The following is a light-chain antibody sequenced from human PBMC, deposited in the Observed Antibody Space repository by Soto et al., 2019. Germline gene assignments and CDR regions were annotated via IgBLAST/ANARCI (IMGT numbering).Light chain of an antibody. Sequence: DIQMTQSPSSLSASVGDRVTITCRASQSISSYLNWYQQKPGKAPNLLIYAASSLQSGVPSRFSGSGSGTEFTLTISSLQPDDFATYYCQQSYSAPITFGRRTRLEIK. J-gene: IGKJ5*01. CDR2: AAS. CDR3: QQSYSAPIT. V-gene: IGKV1-39*01. CDR1: QSISSY.